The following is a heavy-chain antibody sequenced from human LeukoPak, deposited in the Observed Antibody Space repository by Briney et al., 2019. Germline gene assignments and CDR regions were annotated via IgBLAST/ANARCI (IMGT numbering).Heavy chain of an antibody. J-gene: IGHJ6*03. CDR3: AKGRGYSSSWYPNYYMDV. V-gene: IGHV3-48*01. Sequence: GGSLRLSCAASGFTFSSYSMNWVRQAPGKGLEWVSYISSSSSTIYYADSVKGRFTISRDNAKNSLYLQMNSLRAEDTAVYYCAKGRGYSSSWYPNYYMDVWGKGTTVTVSS. D-gene: IGHD6-13*01. CDR2: ISSSSSTI. CDR1: GFTFSSYS.